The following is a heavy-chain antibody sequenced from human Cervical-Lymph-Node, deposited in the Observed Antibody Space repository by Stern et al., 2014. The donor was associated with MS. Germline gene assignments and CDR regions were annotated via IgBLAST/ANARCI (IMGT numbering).Heavy chain of an antibody. V-gene: IGHV3-15*01. D-gene: IGHD3-22*01. J-gene: IGHJ6*02. CDR3: STEYHYYGLDV. CDR2: IKSKTDDETP. Sequence: EVQLVESGGGLVKPGGSLKLSCEASGFTFSSAWLSWVRQAPGKGLEWVGRIKSKTDDETPDYAALVKGRFTISKDESKNTLYLLMNALKTEDTAVYYCSTEYHYYGLDVWGQGTTVTVSS. CDR1: GFTFSSAW.